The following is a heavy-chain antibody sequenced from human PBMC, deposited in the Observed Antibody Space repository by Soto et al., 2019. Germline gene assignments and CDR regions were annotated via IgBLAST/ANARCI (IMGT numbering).Heavy chain of an antibody. CDR2: TNSDGSTK. V-gene: IGHV3-74*01. Sequence: EVQLVESGGGLAQPGGSLRLSCAASGFTFSSYWMHWVRQAPGKGLVWVSRTNSDGSTKSYADYVKGRFTISRDNARNTLFLQMNSLRAEDTGVYYCARGGVAGGFDYWGQGTLVTASS. J-gene: IGHJ4*02. D-gene: IGHD3-10*01. CDR3: ARGGVAGGFDY. CDR1: GFTFSSYW.